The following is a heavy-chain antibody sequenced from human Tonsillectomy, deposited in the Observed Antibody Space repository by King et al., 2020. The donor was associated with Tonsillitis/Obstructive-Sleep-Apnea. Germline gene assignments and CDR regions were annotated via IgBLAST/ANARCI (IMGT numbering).Heavy chain of an antibody. CDR1: GYSFTNYW. D-gene: IGHD6-6*01. J-gene: IGHJ5*02. CDR2: ISPGDSHT. CDR3: ARHGIAARPDNWFDP. Sequence: QLVQSGAEVKKPGESLKISCKGSGYSFTNYWIDWVRQMPGKGLELMGIISPGDSHTRYSPSFQGQVTISADKSISTAYLQWSSLKASDTAMYYCARHGIAARPDNWFDPWGQGTLVTVSS. V-gene: IGHV5-51*01.